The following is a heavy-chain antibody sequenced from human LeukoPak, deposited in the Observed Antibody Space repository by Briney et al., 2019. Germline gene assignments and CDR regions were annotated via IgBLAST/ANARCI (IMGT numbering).Heavy chain of an antibody. D-gene: IGHD4-17*01. J-gene: IGHJ4*02. CDR3: ARDYDYALDY. Sequence: GSLRLSCAASGFTFSDYTMSWVRQAPGKGLEWVSYISSGSSDIYYADSVKGRFTISRDNARDSLYLQMNSLRDEDTAVYYCARDYDYALDYWGQGTLVTVSS. CDR2: ISSGSSDI. CDR1: GFTFSDYT. V-gene: IGHV3-48*02.